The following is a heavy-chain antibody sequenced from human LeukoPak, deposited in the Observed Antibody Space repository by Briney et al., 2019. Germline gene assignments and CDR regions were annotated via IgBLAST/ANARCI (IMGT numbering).Heavy chain of an antibody. Sequence: ASVTDSCKVSGYTHTELSMHWVRQPPGKGRDGMGGFDPEDGETIYAQKFQGRVTITEYTSTDTAYMELNSLRSEDTAVYYCATSISYNDDSSGSDYWGQGTLVTVSS. CDR1: GYTHTELS. J-gene: IGHJ4*02. D-gene: IGHD3-22*01. CDR3: ATSISYNDDSSGSDY. CDR2: FDPEDGET. V-gene: IGHV1-24*01.